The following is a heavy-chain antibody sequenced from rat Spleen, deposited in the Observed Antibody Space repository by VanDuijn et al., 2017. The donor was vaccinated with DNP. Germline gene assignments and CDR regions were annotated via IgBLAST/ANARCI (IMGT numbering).Heavy chain of an antibody. D-gene: IGHD1-9*01. V-gene: IGHV5-22*01. Sequence: EVQLVESGGGLVLPGRSLTLSCAVSGFTFSDYYMAWVRQAPKKGLEWVASINYDGSSIYYGDSVKGRFTMSRDNAKSTLYLQMNSLRSEDTATYYCASHTYYGYNFFVYWGQGVMVTVSS. CDR1: GFTFSDYY. J-gene: IGHJ2*01. CDR3: ASHTYYGYNFFVY. CDR2: INYDGSSI.